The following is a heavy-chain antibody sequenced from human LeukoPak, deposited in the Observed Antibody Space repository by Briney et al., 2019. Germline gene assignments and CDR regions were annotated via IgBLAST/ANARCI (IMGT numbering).Heavy chain of an antibody. Sequence: GESLRLSCEASGFTFTKFWMSWVRQAPGKGLEWVSFIYSDNTHYSDSVKGRFTISRDNSKNTLYLQMSSLRAEDTAVYYCARRAGAYSHPYDYWGQGTLVTVSS. V-gene: IGHV3-53*01. CDR2: IYSDNT. CDR1: GFTFTKFW. CDR3: ARRAGAYSHPYDY. D-gene: IGHD4/OR15-4a*01. J-gene: IGHJ4*02.